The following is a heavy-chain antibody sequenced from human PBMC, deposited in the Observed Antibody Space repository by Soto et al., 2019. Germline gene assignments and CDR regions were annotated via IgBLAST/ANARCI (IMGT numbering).Heavy chain of an antibody. D-gene: IGHD2-2*01. CDR2: ISYDGSNK. J-gene: IGHJ6*02. Sequence: QVQLVESGGGVVQPGRSLRLSCAASGFTFSSYGMHWVRQAPGKGLEWVAVISYDGSNKYYADSVKGRFTISRDNSKNTLYLQMNSLRAEDTAVYYCAKDSEIVPAAAYYYYYGMDVWGQGTTVTVSS. CDR3: AKDSEIVPAAAYYYYYGMDV. V-gene: IGHV3-30*18. CDR1: GFTFSSYG.